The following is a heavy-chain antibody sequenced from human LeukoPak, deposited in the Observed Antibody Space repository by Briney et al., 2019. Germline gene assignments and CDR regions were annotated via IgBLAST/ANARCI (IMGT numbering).Heavy chain of an antibody. Sequence: PSETLSLTCTVSGGSISSSSYYWGWIRQPPGTGLEWIGSIYYSGSTYYNPSLKSRVTISVDTSKNQFSLKLSSVTAADTAVYYCASPPARITIFGVVTPEHYYYYMDVWGKGTTVTVSS. J-gene: IGHJ6*03. CDR3: ASPPARITIFGVVTPEHYYYYMDV. D-gene: IGHD3-3*01. V-gene: IGHV4-39*01. CDR2: IYYSGST. CDR1: GGSISSSSYY.